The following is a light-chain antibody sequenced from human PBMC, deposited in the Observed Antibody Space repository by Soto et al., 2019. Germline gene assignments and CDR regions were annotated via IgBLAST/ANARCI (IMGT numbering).Light chain of an antibody. Sequence: QSALTQPASVSGSPGQSITISCTGTSSDVSGYNYVSWYQHHPGKAPKLMIYDVSNRPSGVSNRFSGSESGNTASLTISGLQAEDEADYYCNSYTSRSSVVFGGGTKVTVL. V-gene: IGLV2-14*03. CDR1: SSDVSGYNY. CDR2: DVS. J-gene: IGLJ2*01. CDR3: NSYTSRSSVV.